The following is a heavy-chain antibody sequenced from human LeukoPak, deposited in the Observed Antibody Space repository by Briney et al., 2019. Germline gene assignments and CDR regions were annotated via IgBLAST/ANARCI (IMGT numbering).Heavy chain of an antibody. CDR1: GFTFSSYE. CDR3: AKAFREFGTSSSYSSFDT. V-gene: IGHV3-48*03. Sequence: PGGSLRLSCAASGFTFSSYEMNWVRQAPGKGREWVSYISGNGNTIYNADSVKGRFTISRENAKNSLYLKMNSLRAEDTAVYFWAKAFREFGTSSSYSSFDTWGQGTMVTVSS. CDR2: ISGNGNTI. J-gene: IGHJ3*02. D-gene: IGHD5-18*01.